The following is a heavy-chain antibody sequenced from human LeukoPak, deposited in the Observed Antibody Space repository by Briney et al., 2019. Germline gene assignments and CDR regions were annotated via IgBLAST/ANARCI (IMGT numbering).Heavy chain of an antibody. J-gene: IGHJ5*02. CDR1: GYTFTGYY. Sequence: GASVKVSCKASGYTFTGYYMHWVRQAPGQGLEWMGWINPNSGGTNYAQKFQGRVTMTRDTSISTAYMELSRLRSDDTAVYYCARGVVEQLVRGNWFDPWGQGTLVTVSS. D-gene: IGHD6-6*01. CDR3: ARGVVEQLVRGNWFDP. CDR2: INPNSGGT. V-gene: IGHV1-2*02.